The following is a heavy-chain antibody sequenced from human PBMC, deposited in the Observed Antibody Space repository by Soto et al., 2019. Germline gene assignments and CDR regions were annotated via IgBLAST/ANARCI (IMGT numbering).Heavy chain of an antibody. J-gene: IGHJ5*02. V-gene: IGHV3-74*01. CDR2: INSDGTVM. CDR3: ARERFDP. Sequence: GGSLSLSCVASGFTFSSSWMHWVRQAPGKGLVWVARINSDGTVMSYADSVRGRFTISRDNAKNTLYLQMNSLRAEDTAVFYCARERFDPWGQGTLVTVSS. CDR1: GFTFSSSW.